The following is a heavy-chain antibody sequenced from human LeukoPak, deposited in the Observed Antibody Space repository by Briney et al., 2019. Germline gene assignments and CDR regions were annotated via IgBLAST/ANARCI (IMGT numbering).Heavy chain of an antibody. CDR1: GFTFSSYS. Sequence: GGSLRLSCAASGFTFSSYSMNWVRQAPGKGLEWVSSISSSSSYIYYADSVKGRFTISRDNAKNSLYLQMNSLRAEDTAVYYCARGEWFGELLYGLQRVNFDYWGQGTLVTVSS. CDR3: ARGEWFGELLYGLQRVNFDY. V-gene: IGHV3-21*01. CDR2: ISSSSSYI. J-gene: IGHJ4*02. D-gene: IGHD3-10*01.